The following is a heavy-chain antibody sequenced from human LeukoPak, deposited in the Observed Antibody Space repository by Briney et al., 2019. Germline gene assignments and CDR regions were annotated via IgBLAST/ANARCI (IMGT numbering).Heavy chain of an antibody. CDR2: IYASGST. Sequence: SETLSLTCTVSGGSISDYYWNWIRQPAGKGLEWIGRIYASGSTNYNPSLRSRVTISVDKSKNQFSLKLTSATAADTAVYSWARAYLCGTYYVWVDPCGQETMGNV. CDR1: GGSISDYY. D-gene: IGHD1-26*01. V-gene: IGHV4-4*07. J-gene: IGHJ5*02. CDR3: ARAYLCGTYYVWVDP.